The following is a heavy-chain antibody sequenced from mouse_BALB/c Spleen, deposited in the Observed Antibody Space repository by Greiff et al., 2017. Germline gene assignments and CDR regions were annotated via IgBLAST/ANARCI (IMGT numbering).Heavy chain of an antibody. V-gene: IGHV5-4*02. D-gene: IGHD1-1*01. J-gene: IGHJ4*01. CDR3: ATTVVATNAMDY. CDR2: ISDGGSYT. Sequence: VQLKESGGGLVKPGGSLKLSCAASGFTFSDYYMYWVRQTPEKRLEWVATISDGGSYTYYPDSVKGRFTISRDNAKNNLYLQMSSLKSEDTAMYYCATTVVATNAMDYWGQGTSVTVSS. CDR1: GFTFSDYY.